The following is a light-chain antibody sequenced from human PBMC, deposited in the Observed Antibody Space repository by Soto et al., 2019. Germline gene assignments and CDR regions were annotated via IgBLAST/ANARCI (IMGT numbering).Light chain of an antibody. CDR3: SSYTSSSTPYV. Sequence: QCVLTQPASVSGSPGQSITISCTGTSRDVGGYNYVSWYQQHPGKAPKLMIYDLSNRPSGVSNRFSGSKSGNTASLTISGLQAEDEADYYCSSYTSSSTPYVFGAGTKSPS. CDR1: SRDVGGYNY. CDR2: DLS. V-gene: IGLV2-14*01. J-gene: IGLJ1*01.